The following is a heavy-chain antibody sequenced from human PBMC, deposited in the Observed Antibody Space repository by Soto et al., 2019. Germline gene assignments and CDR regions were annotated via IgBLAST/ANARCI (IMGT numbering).Heavy chain of an antibody. Sequence: NPSETLSLTCTVSGGSISSYYWSWIRQPPGKGLEWIGYIYYSGSTNYNPFLKSRVTISVDTSKNQFSLKLSSVTAADTAVYYCARGSGQGTVVDYFDYWGQGTLVTVSS. CDR2: IYYSGST. D-gene: IGHD2-8*02. J-gene: IGHJ4*02. V-gene: IGHV4-59*01. CDR3: ARGSGQGTVVDYFDY. CDR1: GGSISSYY.